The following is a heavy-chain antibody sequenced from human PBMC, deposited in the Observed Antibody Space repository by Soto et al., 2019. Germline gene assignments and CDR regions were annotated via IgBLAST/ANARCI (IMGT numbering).Heavy chain of an antibody. D-gene: IGHD6-19*01. V-gene: IGHV3-30*03. CDR1: GFTFSSYG. CDR3: ATPIAVAGGNWFDP. CDR2: ISYDGSNK. J-gene: IGHJ5*02. Sequence: QVQLVESGGGVVQPGRSLRLSCAASGFTFSSYGMHWVRQAPGKGLEWVAVISYDGSNKYYADSVKGRFTISRDNSKNTLYLQMNSLRAEDTAVYYCATPIAVAGGNWFDPWGQGTLVTVSS.